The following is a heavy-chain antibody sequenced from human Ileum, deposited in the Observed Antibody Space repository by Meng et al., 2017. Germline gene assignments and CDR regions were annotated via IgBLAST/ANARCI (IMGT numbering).Heavy chain of an antibody. Sequence: GESLKISCAASGFTFSSYWMSWVRQAPGKGLEWVANIKQDGSEKYYVDSVKGRFTISRDNAKNSLYLQMNSLRAEDTAMYYCARGSGSYHTPILHWGQGTLVTVSS. J-gene: IGHJ1*01. CDR2: IKQDGSEK. D-gene: IGHD1-26*01. V-gene: IGHV3-7*01. CDR1: GFTFSSYW. CDR3: ARGSGSYHTPILH.